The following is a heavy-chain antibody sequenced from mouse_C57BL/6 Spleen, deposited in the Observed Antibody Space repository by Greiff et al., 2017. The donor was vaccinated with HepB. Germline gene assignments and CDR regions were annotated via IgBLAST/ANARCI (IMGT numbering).Heavy chain of an antibody. CDR3: AREEDDYDGAMDY. CDR1: GYTFTDYY. J-gene: IGHJ4*01. D-gene: IGHD2-4*01. CDR2: INPNNGGT. V-gene: IGHV1-26*01. Sequence: VQLQQSGPELVKPGASVKISCKASGYTFTDYYMNWVKQSHGKSLEWIGDINPNNGGTSYNQKFKGKATLTVDKSSSTAYMELRSLTSEDSAVYYCAREEDDYDGAMDYWGQGTSVTVSS.